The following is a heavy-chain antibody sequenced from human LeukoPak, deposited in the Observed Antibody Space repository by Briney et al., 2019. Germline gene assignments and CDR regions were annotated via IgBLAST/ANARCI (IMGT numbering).Heavy chain of an antibody. D-gene: IGHD1-26*01. CDR3: ASGMYFFDY. Sequence: SETLSLTCIVSGGSIRSGAYYCSWIRQHPGKGLEWIGYIYDSGSTSYNPSLKSRVTISVDTSKNHFSLKLSSVTAADTAVYYCASGMYFFDYWGQGTLVTVSS. V-gene: IGHV4-31*03. J-gene: IGHJ4*02. CDR1: GGSIRSGAYY. CDR2: IYDSGST.